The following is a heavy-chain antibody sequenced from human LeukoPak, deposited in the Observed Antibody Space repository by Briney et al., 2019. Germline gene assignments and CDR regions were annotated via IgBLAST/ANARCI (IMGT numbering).Heavy chain of an antibody. CDR2: VSVSGGGI. D-gene: IGHD6-13*01. Sequence: GGSLRLSCAASGFTFSSYAMSWVRQAPRKGLEWVSAVSVSGGGIYYANSVRGPSTISTDNSKNTLYLQRTSLRAEDTAVYYCAKVTAFEAAADLSPRDYWGQGTLVTVSS. CDR3: AKVTAFEAAADLSPRDY. J-gene: IGHJ4*02. V-gene: IGHV3-23*01. CDR1: GFTFSSYA.